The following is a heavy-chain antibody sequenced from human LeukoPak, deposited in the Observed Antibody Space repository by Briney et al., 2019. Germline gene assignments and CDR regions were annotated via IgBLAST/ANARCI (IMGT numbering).Heavy chain of an antibody. J-gene: IGHJ4*02. D-gene: IGHD3-10*01. Sequence: ASVKVSCKASGCTFTGYYMHWVRQAPGQGLEWMGWINPNSGGINYAQKFQGWVTMTRDTSISTAYMGLSRPRSDDTAVYYCARGGRVRGGDKFDYWGQGTLVTVSS. CDR3: ARGGRVRGGDKFDY. V-gene: IGHV1-2*04. CDR1: GCTFTGYY. CDR2: INPNSGGI.